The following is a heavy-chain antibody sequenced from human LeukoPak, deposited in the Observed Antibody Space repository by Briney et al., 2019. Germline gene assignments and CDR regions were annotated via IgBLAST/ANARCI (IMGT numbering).Heavy chain of an antibody. Sequence: GASVKVSCKASGGTFSSYAISWVRQAPGQGLEWMGRIIPILGIANYEQKVQGRVTITADKSTSTAYMELSSLRSEDTAVYYCARDLSITGTRNWFDPWGQGTLVTVSS. CDR2: IIPILGIA. V-gene: IGHV1-69*04. CDR3: ARDLSITGTRNWFDP. J-gene: IGHJ5*02. CDR1: GGTFSSYA. D-gene: IGHD1-20*01.